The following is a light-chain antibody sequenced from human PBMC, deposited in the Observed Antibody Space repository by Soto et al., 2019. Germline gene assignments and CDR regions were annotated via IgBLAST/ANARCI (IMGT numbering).Light chain of an antibody. CDR1: QDISNY. J-gene: IGKJ2*01. V-gene: IGKV1-33*01. Sequence: DIQMTQSPSSLSASVGDRVTITCQASQDISNYLNWYQLKPGKAPKLLIYGASNLETGVPSRFSGSGSGTDFSFTISGLQPDDFAIYYCQQYHNLPPYTFGQGTKV. CDR2: GAS. CDR3: QQYHNLPPYT.